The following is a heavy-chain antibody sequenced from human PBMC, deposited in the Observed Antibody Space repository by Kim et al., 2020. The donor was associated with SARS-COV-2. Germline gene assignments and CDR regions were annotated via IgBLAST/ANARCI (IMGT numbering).Heavy chain of an antibody. Sequence: SETLSLTCTAAGASISSTYWTWVRQPPGKGLEWIGYINDSENTKYNPSLKSRVTMSVDRSKSQFSLRLDSMTAADTAMYYCASGGPLGYDLAYWGQGILVTVSS. CDR3: ASGGPLGYDLAY. CDR1: GASISSTY. CDR2: INDSENT. D-gene: IGHD5-12*01. V-gene: IGHV4-59*01. J-gene: IGHJ1*01.